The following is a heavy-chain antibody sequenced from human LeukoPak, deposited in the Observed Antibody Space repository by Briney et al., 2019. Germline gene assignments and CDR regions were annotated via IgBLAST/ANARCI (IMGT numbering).Heavy chain of an antibody. D-gene: IGHD3-3*01. CDR2: IIPMFGTA. CDR3: ARDHTEMSGVVIMIPYYYGMDV. V-gene: IGHV1-69*13. Sequence: SVKVSCKASGGSFSRYAISWVRQAPGQGLEWMGGIIPMFGTANYAQKFQGRVTITADESTSTAYMELSSLRSEDTAVYYCARDHTEMSGVVIMIPYYYGMDVWGQGTTVTVSS. CDR1: GGSFSRYA. J-gene: IGHJ6*02.